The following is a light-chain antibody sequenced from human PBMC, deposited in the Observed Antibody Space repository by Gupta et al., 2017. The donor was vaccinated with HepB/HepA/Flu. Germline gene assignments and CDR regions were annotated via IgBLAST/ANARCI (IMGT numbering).Light chain of an antibody. CDR3: QQYGSSPRT. CDR2: GAS. Sequence: EIVLTQSPGTLSLSTGERATLSCRASQSVSSSYLAWYQQKPGQAPMLLIYGASSRATGIPDRFSGSGSGTDFTLTISRLEPEDFAVYYCQQYGSSPRTFGQGTKVEIK. CDR1: QSVSSSY. V-gene: IGKV3-20*01. J-gene: IGKJ1*01.